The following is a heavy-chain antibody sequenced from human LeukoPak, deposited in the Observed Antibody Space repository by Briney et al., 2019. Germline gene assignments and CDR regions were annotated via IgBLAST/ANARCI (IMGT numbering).Heavy chain of an antibody. Sequence: SGTLSLTCAVSGGSISSSNWWSWVRQPPGKGLEWIGSIYHSGSTYYNPSLKSRVTISVDTSKNQFSLELSSVTAADTAVYYCAGTMIVLAPDAFDIWGQGTMVTVSS. D-gene: IGHD3-22*01. J-gene: IGHJ3*02. CDR3: AGTMIVLAPDAFDI. V-gene: IGHV4-4*02. CDR1: GGSISSSNW. CDR2: IYHSGST.